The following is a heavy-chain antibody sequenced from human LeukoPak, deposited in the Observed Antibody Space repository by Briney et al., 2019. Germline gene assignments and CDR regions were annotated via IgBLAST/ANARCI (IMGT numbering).Heavy chain of an antibody. Sequence: GGSLRLSCAASGFTFSDYYMSWIRQAPGKGLEWVSYISSSGSTIYYADSVKGRFTISRDNAKNSLYLQMNSLRAEDTAVYYCARGAVYYDILTGYLLVWGQGTMVTVSS. V-gene: IGHV3-11*01. CDR3: ARGAVYYDILTGYLLV. CDR2: ISSSGSTI. CDR1: GFTFSDYY. J-gene: IGHJ3*01. D-gene: IGHD3-9*01.